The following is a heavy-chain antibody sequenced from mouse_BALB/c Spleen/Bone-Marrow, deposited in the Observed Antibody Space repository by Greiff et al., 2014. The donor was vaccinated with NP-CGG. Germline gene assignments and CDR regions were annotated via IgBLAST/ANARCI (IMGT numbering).Heavy chain of an antibody. V-gene: IGHV1-7*01. J-gene: IGHJ2*01. CDR2: INPSTGYT. D-gene: IGHD2-12*01. CDR1: GYTFISYW. CDR3: ARWGDDGTFDY. Sequence: VQLQQSGAELAKPGASVKMSCKASGYTFISYWMHWVKQRPGQGLEWIGYINPSTGYTEYNQKFKDKATLTADKSSSTAYMQLSSLTSEDSAVYYCARWGDDGTFDYWGQGTTLTVSS.